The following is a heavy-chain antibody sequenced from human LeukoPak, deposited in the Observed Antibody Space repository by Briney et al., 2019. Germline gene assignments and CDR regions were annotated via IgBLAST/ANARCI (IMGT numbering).Heavy chain of an antibody. J-gene: IGHJ6*02. CDR1: GFTFSSYA. Sequence: AGGSLRLSCAASGFTFSSYAMHWVRQAPGKGLEYVSAISSNGGSTYYANSVKGRFTISRDNSKNTLYLQMGSLRAEDMAVYYYARDPGDVWGQGTTVTVSS. V-gene: IGHV3-64*01. CDR3: ARDPGDV. CDR2: ISSNGGST.